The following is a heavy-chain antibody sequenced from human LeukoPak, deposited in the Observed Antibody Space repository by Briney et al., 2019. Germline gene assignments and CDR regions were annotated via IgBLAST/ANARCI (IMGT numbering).Heavy chain of an antibody. V-gene: IGHV3-53*01. CDR3: ARDVPVTTDAFDI. CDR1: GFTVSSNY. J-gene: IGHJ3*02. CDR2: IYSGGST. D-gene: IGHD3-22*01. Sequence: TGGSLRLSCAASGFTVSSNYVSWLRQAPGKGLEWVSVIYSGGSTYYADSVKGRFTISRDNSKNTLYLQMNSLRAEDTAVYYCARDVPVTTDAFDIWGQGTMVTVSS.